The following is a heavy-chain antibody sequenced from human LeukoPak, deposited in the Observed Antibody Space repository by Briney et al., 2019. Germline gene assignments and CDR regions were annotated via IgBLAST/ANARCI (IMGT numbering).Heavy chain of an antibody. CDR2: INHSGST. D-gene: IGHD3-10*01. J-gene: IGHJ3*02. CDR1: GGSFSGYY. Sequence: SSETLSLTCAVHGGSFSGYYWSWLRQPPGKGLEWIGEINHSGSTNYNPSLKSRVTISVDTSKNQFSLKLSSVTAADTAVYYCARGSATMVRGVIIGHAFDIWGQGTMVTVSS. CDR3: ARGSATMVRGVIIGHAFDI. V-gene: IGHV4-34*01.